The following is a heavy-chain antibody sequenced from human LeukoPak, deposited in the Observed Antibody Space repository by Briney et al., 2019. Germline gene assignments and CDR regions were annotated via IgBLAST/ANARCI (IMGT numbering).Heavy chain of an antibody. D-gene: IGHD2-2*01. CDR3: ARGGQLGYCSSTSCYRGDY. J-gene: IGHJ4*02. CDR2: IIPIFGTA. V-gene: IGHV1-69*13. CDR1: GGTFSSYA. Sequence: ASVKVSCKASGGTFSSYAISWVRQAPGQGLEWMGGIIPIFGTANYAQKFQGRVTVTADESTSTAYMELSSLRSEDTAVYYCARGGQLGYCSSTSCYRGDYWSQGTLVTVSS.